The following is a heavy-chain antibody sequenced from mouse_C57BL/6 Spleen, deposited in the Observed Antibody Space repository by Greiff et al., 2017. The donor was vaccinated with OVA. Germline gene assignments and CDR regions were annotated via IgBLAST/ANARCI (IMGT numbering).Heavy chain of an antibody. CDR3: ARILYAPYAMDY. Sequence: EVHLVESGGDLVKPGGSLKLSCAASGFTFSSYGMSWVRQTPDKRLEWVATISRGGSYPYYPNSVKGRFPISRDNAKNTLYLQMSSLKSEDTAMYYCARILYAPYAMDYWGQGTSVTVSS. CDR2: ISRGGSYP. CDR1: GFTFSSYG. V-gene: IGHV5-6*01. D-gene: IGHD1-1*01. J-gene: IGHJ4*01.